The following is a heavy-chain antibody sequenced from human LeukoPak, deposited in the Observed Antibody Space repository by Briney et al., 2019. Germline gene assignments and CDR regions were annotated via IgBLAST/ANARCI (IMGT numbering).Heavy chain of an antibody. CDR1: GYSISSGYY. D-gene: IGHD2-2*01. J-gene: IGHJ5*02. Sequence: PSETLSLTCTVSGYSISSGYYWGWIRQPPGKGLEWIGSIYHSGSTYYNPSLKSRVSISVDTSNNQFSLKLSSVTAADTAVYYCERHGGYCSSTSCYNWFDPWGQGTLVTVSS. CDR2: IYHSGST. CDR3: ERHGGYCSSTSCYNWFDP. V-gene: IGHV4-38-2*02.